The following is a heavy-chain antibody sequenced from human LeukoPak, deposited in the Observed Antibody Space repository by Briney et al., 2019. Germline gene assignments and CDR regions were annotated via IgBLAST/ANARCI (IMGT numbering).Heavy chain of an antibody. CDR2: ISSSSSYI. CDR3: ARDGYFDWSDYFDY. CDR1: GFTFSSYS. D-gene: IGHD3-9*01. Sequence: GGSLRLSCAASGFTFSSYSMNWVRQAPGKGLEWVSSISSSSSYIYYADSVKGRFTISRDNAKNSLYLQMNSLRAEDTAVSYCARDGYFDWSDYFDYWGQGTLVTVSS. J-gene: IGHJ4*02. V-gene: IGHV3-21*01.